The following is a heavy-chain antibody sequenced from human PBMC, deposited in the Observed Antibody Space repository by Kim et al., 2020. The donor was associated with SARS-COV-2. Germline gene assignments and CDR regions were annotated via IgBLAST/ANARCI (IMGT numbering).Heavy chain of an antibody. D-gene: IGHD6-13*01. CDR1: GFTVSSNY. V-gene: IGHV3-66*01. Sequence: GGSLRLSCAASGFTVSSNYMSWVRQAPGKGLEWVSVIYSGGSTYYADSVKGRFTISRDNSKNTLYLQMNSLRAEDTAVYYCAREDAAAGTGGWFDPWGQGTLVTVSS. CDR2: IYSGGST. CDR3: AREDAAAGTGGWFDP. J-gene: IGHJ5*02.